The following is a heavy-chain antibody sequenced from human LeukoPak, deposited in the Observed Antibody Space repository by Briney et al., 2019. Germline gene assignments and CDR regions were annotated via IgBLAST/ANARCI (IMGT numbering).Heavy chain of an antibody. Sequence: GGSLRLSCAASGFTFSSYWMSWVRQAPGKGLEWVANIKQDGSEKYYVDSVKGRFTIFRDNAKNSLYLQMNSLRAEDTAVYYCARDASSSWYGEIDPWGQGTLVTVSS. D-gene: IGHD6-13*01. J-gene: IGHJ5*02. CDR2: IKQDGSEK. CDR3: ARDASSSWYGEIDP. V-gene: IGHV3-7*01. CDR1: GFTFSSYW.